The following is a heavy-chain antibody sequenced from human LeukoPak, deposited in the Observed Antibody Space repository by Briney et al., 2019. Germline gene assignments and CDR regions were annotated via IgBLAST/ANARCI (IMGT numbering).Heavy chain of an antibody. D-gene: IGHD3-22*01. V-gene: IGHV3-74*01. CDR2: INSDGRST. CDR3: ARVVRYYDSSGPHAFDI. J-gene: IGHJ3*02. CDR1: GFTLSSYW. Sequence: GGSLSLSCAAPGFTLSSYWMHWVRQAPGKGLVWASRINSDGRSTSYADSVKGRFTISRDNAKNTLYLQMNSLRAEDTAVYYCARVVRYYDSSGPHAFDIWGQGTMVTVSS.